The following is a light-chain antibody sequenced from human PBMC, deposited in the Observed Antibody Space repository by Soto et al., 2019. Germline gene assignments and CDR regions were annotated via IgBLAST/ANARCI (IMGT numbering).Light chain of an antibody. V-gene: IGKV3-20*01. CDR1: QSVSSSS. Sequence: EIVLTQSPVTLSLSPGERATLSCRASQSVSSSSLAWYQQKPGQAPRLLIYGASSRATGIPDRFSGSGSGTDFTLTISRLEPEDFAVYYCQQFSSYPLTFGGGTKVDIK. CDR2: GAS. CDR3: QQFSSYPLT. J-gene: IGKJ4*01.